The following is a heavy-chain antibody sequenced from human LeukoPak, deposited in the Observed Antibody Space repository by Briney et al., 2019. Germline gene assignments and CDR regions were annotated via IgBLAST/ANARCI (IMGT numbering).Heavy chain of an antibody. CDR1: GFTFSSYA. CDR3: AKPPLGTVRELDP. J-gene: IGHJ5*02. V-gene: IGHV3-23*01. D-gene: IGHD5-18*01. CDR2: ISGSGGST. Sequence: PGGSLRLSCAACGFTFSSYAISWVRQAPGKGLEWVSAISGSGGSTYYADSVKGRFTISRDNSKNTLYLQMNSLRAEDTAVYYCAKPPLGTVRELDPWGQGTLVTVSS.